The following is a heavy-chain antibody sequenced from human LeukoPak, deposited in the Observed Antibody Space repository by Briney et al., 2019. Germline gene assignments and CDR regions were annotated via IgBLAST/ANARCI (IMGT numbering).Heavy chain of an antibody. CDR3: ARAPSYSSSWYPIRYFDL. V-gene: IGHV4-39*07. J-gene: IGHJ2*01. CDR2: IYYSGST. D-gene: IGHD6-13*01. Sequence: ASETLSLTCTVSGGSISSSSYYWGWIRQPPGKGLEWIGSIYYSGSTNYNPSLKSRVTISVDTSKNQFSLKLSSVTAADTAVYYCARAPSYSSSWYPIRYFDLWGRGTLVTVSS. CDR1: GGSISSSSYY.